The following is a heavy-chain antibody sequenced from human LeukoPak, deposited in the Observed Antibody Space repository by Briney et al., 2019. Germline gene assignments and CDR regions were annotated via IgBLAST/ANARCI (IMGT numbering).Heavy chain of an antibody. V-gene: IGHV1-8*03. CDR1: GYTFTSYD. Sequence: ASVKVSCKASGYTFTSYDINWVRQAPGQGLEWRGWMNPNSGKTGNAKKFQGRVTITRNTSIITAYMELSSLRSEDTAVYYCARDHYYGSCSHFDYWGQGTLVTVSS. CDR2: MNPNSGKT. D-gene: IGHD3-10*01. J-gene: IGHJ4*02. CDR3: ARDHYYGSCSHFDY.